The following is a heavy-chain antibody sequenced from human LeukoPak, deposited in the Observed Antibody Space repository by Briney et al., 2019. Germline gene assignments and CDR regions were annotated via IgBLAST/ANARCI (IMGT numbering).Heavy chain of an antibody. CDR1: GFTFSSYW. V-gene: IGHV3-7*01. CDR3: ARDQWELATRIALYYYYYMDV. CDR2: IKQDGSEK. J-gene: IGHJ6*03. D-gene: IGHD5-24*01. Sequence: GSLRLSCAASGFTFSSYWMSWVRQAPGKGLEWVANIKQDGSEKYYVDSVKGRFTISRDNAKNSLYLQMNSLRAEDTAVYYCARDQWELATRIALYYYYYMDVWGKGTTVTVSS.